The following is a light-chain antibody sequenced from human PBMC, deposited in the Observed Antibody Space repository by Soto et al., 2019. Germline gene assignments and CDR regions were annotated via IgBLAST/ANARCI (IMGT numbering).Light chain of an antibody. Sequence: EIVMTQSPATLSVSPGERATLSCRASQSVSSNLAWYQQKPGQAPRLLIYGASSRATGIPDRFSGSGSGTDFTLTISRLEPEDFAVYYCQQRNNWPPVTFGGGTKVDIK. CDR1: QSVSSN. J-gene: IGKJ4*01. CDR3: QQRNNWPPVT. CDR2: GAS. V-gene: IGKV3D-15*01.